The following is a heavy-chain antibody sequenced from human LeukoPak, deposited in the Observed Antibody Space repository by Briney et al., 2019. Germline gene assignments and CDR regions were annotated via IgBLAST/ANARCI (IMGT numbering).Heavy chain of an antibody. J-gene: IGHJ2*01. CDR1: GFTVSRNY. Sequence: GGSLRLSCAASGFTVSRNYMSWVRQAPGKGLEWVSVIYSIGGAHYSDSVRGRFTISRDNFENTVYLQMNSLRAEDTAVYYCARAPARPNWYFDLWGRGTLVTVSS. V-gene: IGHV3-66*01. CDR3: ARAPARPNWYFDL. CDR2: IYSIGGA. D-gene: IGHD6-6*01.